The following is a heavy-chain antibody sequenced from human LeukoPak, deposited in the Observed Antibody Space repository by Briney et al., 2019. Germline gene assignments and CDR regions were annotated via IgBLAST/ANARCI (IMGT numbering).Heavy chain of an antibody. CDR3: ATVSRGYFDY. CDR2: INHSGST. Sequence: SESLSLTCAVYGGSFSGYYWSWIRQPPGKGLEWIGEINHSGSTNYNPSLKSRVTISVDTSKNQFSLKLSSVTAADTAVYYCATVSRGYFDYWGQGTLVTVSS. V-gene: IGHV4-34*01. D-gene: IGHD2-8*01. CDR1: GGSFSGYY. J-gene: IGHJ4*02.